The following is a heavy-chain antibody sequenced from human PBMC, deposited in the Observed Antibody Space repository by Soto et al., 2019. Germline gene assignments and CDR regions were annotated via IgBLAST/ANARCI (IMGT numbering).Heavy chain of an antibody. D-gene: IGHD2-2*01. Sequence: QVQLVQSGAAVKKPGSSVKVSCKASAGTFSSYAISWERKAPGQGLEWMGGIIPIFGTANYAQKFQARVTITADESTSTAYMGLRSLRSEDTAVYYCARLVVPAARYYYYGMDVWGQGTTVNVS. V-gene: IGHV1-69*01. CDR2: IIPIFGTA. J-gene: IGHJ6*02. CDR1: AGTFSSYA. CDR3: ARLVVPAARYYYYGMDV.